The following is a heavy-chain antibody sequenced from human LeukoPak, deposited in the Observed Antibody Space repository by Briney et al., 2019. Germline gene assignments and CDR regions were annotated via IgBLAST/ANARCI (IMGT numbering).Heavy chain of an antibody. CDR3: ASNLASSFHI. CDR2: IKEDGSEK. J-gene: IGHJ3*02. D-gene: IGHD3-10*01. V-gene: IGHV3-7*01. Sequence: PGGSLRLSCVASGFIFSSYWMSWVRHTPGKGLEWVANIKEDGSEKYYVDSVKGLFTISRDNAKNSLYLQMNSLRVEDTAIYYCASNLASSFHIWGQGKMVIVSS. CDR1: GFIFSSYW.